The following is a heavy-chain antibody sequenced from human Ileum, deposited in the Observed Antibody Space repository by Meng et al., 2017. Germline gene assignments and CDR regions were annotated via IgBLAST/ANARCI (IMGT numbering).Heavy chain of an antibody. CDR2: TYYNGSP. Sequence: QVQLQESGPGLVKPSQTLSLTCSVSGGSFSSDNYYWTWIRQTPGKGLEWIGLTYYNGSPFYNPSLRSRVTISVDTSKDQFSLKLTSVTAADTAVYYCPRERRHYYGSGSFDYWGQGILVTVSS. CDR3: PRERRHYYGSGSFDY. CDR1: GGSFSSDNYY. V-gene: IGHV4-30-4*01. D-gene: IGHD3-10*01. J-gene: IGHJ4*02.